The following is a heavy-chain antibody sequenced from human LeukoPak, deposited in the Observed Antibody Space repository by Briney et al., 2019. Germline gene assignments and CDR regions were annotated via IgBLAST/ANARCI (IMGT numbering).Heavy chain of an antibody. J-gene: IGHJ4*02. D-gene: IGHD6-13*01. CDR1: GGTFSSYA. CDR2: IIPILGIA. CDR3: ARRIAAAADFDY. Sequence: GASVKVSCKASGGTFSSYAISWVRQAPGQGLEWMGRIIPILGIANYAQKFQGRVTITADKSTSTAYMELSSLRSEDTAVYYCARRIAAAADFDYWGQGTLVTVSS. V-gene: IGHV1-69*04.